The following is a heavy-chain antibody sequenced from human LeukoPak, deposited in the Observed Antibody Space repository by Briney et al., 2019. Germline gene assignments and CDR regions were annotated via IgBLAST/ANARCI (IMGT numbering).Heavy chain of an antibody. D-gene: IGHD1-7*01. J-gene: IGHJ4*02. CDR2: IYTSGST. Sequence: SQTLSLTCTVSGGSISSGSYYWSWIRQPAGKGLEWIGRIYTSGSTNYNPSRKSRVTISVDTSKNQFSLKLSSVTAADTAVYYRARDKGNYDYFDYWGQGTLVTVSS. CDR1: GGSISSGSYY. V-gene: IGHV4-61*02. CDR3: ARDKGNYDYFDY.